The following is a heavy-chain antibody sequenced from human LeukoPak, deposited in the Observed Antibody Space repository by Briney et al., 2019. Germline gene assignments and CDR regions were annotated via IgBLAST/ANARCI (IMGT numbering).Heavy chain of an antibody. J-gene: IGHJ3*02. D-gene: IGHD3-9*01. Sequence: SETLSLTCTVSGGSISSYYWSWIRQPPGKGLEWIGYIYYSGSTNYNPSLKSRVTISVDTSKNQFSLKLSSVTAADTAVYYCARDPSYDILTGGAFDIWGQGTMVTVSS. CDR3: ARDPSYDILTGGAFDI. CDR2: IYYSGST. CDR1: GGSISSYY. V-gene: IGHV4-59*01.